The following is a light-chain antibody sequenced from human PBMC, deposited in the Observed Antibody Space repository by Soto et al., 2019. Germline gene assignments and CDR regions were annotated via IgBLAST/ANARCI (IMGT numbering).Light chain of an antibody. CDR1: SCDVGGYNF. Sequence: QSVLTQPASVSGSPGQSITISCTGTSCDVGGYNFVSWYQQHPGKAPKLMIYEVTNRPSGVSDRFSGSKSGNTASLTISGLQAEDEADYYCSSYTSISGVFGGGTKLTVL. V-gene: IGLV2-14*01. CDR2: EVT. J-gene: IGLJ2*01. CDR3: SSYTSISGV.